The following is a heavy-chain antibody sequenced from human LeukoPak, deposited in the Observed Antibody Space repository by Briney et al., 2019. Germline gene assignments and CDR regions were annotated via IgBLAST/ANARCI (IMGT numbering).Heavy chain of an antibody. V-gene: IGHV3-53*01. J-gene: IGHJ3*02. Sequence: GGSLRLSCAASGFTISSYHMSWVRQAPGKGLEWVSVLYTGGKTSYAGAVRGRFTVSRDNSKNTLSLEMNSLRAEDTAVYYCARDSTFDIWGQGTVVTVSS. CDR3: ARDSTFDI. CDR2: LYTGGKT. D-gene: IGHD2-2*01. CDR1: GFTISSYH.